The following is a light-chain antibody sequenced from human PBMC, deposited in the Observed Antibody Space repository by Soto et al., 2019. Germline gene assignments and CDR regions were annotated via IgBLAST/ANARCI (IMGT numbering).Light chain of an antibody. V-gene: IGKV3-15*01. Sequence: ILMTQSPATLSVSTGERVILSCRAGQGVTTNFAWYQQKSGQSPRLLIYDVSSRATGVPSRFSGTGSETDFTLSISGLQSEDSAIYFCQQDNNWPFSFGQGTRLEIK. CDR2: DVS. CDR1: QGVTTN. CDR3: QQDNNWPFS. J-gene: IGKJ5*01.